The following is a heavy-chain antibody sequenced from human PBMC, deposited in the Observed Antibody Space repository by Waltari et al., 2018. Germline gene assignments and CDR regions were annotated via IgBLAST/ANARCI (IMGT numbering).Heavy chain of an antibody. Sequence: EEQLLESGGGLVQPGGSLRLSCAASGFTFNNYAMIWVRQAPGKGLEWVSGISGSGGSTYYTDSVRGRFTIFRDNSKNTLALQMNSLRAEDSAVYYCAKGGYYDFWSGYCNFDYWGQGTLVTVSS. CDR1: GFTFNNYA. CDR3: AKGGYYDFWSGYCNFDY. D-gene: IGHD3-3*01. CDR2: ISGSGGST. V-gene: IGHV3-23*01. J-gene: IGHJ4*02.